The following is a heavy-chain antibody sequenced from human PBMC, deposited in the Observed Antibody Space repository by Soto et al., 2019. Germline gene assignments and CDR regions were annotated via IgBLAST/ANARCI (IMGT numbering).Heavy chain of an antibody. CDR3: ARDKITGLFDY. Sequence: SETLSLTCTVSGGSISSGDYYWGWIRQPPGKGLEWIGSIFNSGTMYYNPSLKSRVTISVDTSKNQFSPKLTSVTAADTAVYYCARDKITGLFDYWGQGTLVTVSS. V-gene: IGHV4-39*07. J-gene: IGHJ4*02. D-gene: IGHD2-8*02. CDR1: GGSISSGDYY. CDR2: IFNSGTM.